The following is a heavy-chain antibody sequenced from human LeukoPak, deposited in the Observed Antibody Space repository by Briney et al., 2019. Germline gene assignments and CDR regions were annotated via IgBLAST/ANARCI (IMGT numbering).Heavy chain of an antibody. V-gene: IGHV4-38-2*02. D-gene: IGHD2-2*01. CDR3: ASVPRGYAYFDY. CDR2: IYHGGST. J-gene: IGHJ4*02. Sequence: SETLSLTCTVSGFSNSSGYYWGWIRQPPGKGLEWIGSIYHGGSTYYNPSLKSRVTISVDTSKNQFSLQLSSVTAADTAVYYCASVPRGYAYFDYWGQGTLVTVSS. CDR1: GFSNSSGYY.